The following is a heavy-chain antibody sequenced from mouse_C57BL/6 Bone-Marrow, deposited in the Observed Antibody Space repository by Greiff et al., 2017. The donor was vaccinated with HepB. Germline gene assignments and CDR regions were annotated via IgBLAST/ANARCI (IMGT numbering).Heavy chain of an antibody. CDR2: IRNKANNHAT. J-gene: IGHJ1*03. D-gene: IGHD1-1*01. CDR3: TRDTTVVATPHWYFDV. Sequence: EVKLQESGGGLVQPGGSMKLSCAASGFTFSDAWMDWVRQSPEKGLEWVAEIRNKANNHATYYAESVKGRFTISRDDSKSSVYLQMNSLRAEDTGIYYCTRDTTVVATPHWYFDVWGTGTTVTVSS. V-gene: IGHV6-6*01. CDR1: GFTFSDAW.